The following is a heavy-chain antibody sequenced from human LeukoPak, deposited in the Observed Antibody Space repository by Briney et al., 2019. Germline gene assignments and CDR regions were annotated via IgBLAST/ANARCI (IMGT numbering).Heavy chain of an antibody. Sequence: PSETLSLTCAVSGVSISSSNWWSWVRQPPGKGLEWIGEIYHSGSTNYNPSLKSPVTTSVDTSKNQFSLKLSSVTAADTAVYYCARTEQGELLREYFQHWGQGTLVTVSS. D-gene: IGHD1-26*01. CDR1: GVSISSSNW. CDR3: ARTEQGELLREYFQH. CDR2: IYHSGST. V-gene: IGHV4-4*02. J-gene: IGHJ1*01.